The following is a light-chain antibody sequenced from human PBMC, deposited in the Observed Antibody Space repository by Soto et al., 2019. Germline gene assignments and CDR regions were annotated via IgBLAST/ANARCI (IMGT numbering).Light chain of an antibody. CDR2: AAS. CDR3: KQSKSSPLT. J-gene: IGKJ4*01. V-gene: IGKV1-12*01. Sequence: DIQMTQSPSSLSASVGDRVTITWRASQAIDRWLAWYQQKPGKAPKVLIYAASNLRSGVPSRFSSSGSGIDFSLTISSLQPEDLATYYCKQSKSSPLTFGGGTKVEIK. CDR1: QAIDRW.